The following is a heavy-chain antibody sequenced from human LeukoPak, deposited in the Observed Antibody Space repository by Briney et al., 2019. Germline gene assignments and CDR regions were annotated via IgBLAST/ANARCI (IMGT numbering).Heavy chain of an antibody. V-gene: IGHV4-30-4*08. D-gene: IGHD3-3*01. CDR2: IYYSGST. J-gene: IGHJ4*02. CDR1: GGSISSGDYY. CDR3: ARGQPYYDFWSGKGGFDY. Sequence: SETLSLTCTVSGGSISSGDYYWSWLRQPPGKGLEWIGYIYYSGSTYYNPSLKSRVTISVDTSKNQFSLKLSSVTAADTAVYSCARGQPYYDFWSGKGGFDYWGQGTLVTVSS.